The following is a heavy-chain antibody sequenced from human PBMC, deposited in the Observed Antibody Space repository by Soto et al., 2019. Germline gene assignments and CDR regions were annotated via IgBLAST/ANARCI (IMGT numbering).Heavy chain of an antibody. D-gene: IGHD6-19*01. Sequence: PGGSLRLSCAASGFTFSDYYMSLIRQAPGKGLEWVSYISSSDTYTNYADSVRGRFTISRDNAQNSLYLQMNSLRAEDTAVYYCARVVSSGPDYWGQGTLVTVSS. V-gene: IGHV3-11*05. CDR3: ARVVSSGPDY. J-gene: IGHJ4*02. CDR1: GFTFSDYY. CDR2: ISSSDTYT.